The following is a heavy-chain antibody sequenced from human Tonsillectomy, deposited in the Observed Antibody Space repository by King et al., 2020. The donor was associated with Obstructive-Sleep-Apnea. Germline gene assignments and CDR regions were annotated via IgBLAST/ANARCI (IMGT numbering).Heavy chain of an antibody. Sequence: VQLVESGGGVVQPGRSLRLSCAASGFTFSSYGMHWVRQAPGKGLEWVAVISYDGSNKYYADSVKGRFTISRDNSKNTLYLQMNSLRAEDTAVYYCAKQIAGNFDWLHPGLDWFDPWGQGTLVTVSS. V-gene: IGHV3-30*18. J-gene: IGHJ5*02. CDR2: ISYDGSNK. CDR3: AKQIAGNFDWLHPGLDWFDP. CDR1: GFTFSSYG. D-gene: IGHD3-9*01.